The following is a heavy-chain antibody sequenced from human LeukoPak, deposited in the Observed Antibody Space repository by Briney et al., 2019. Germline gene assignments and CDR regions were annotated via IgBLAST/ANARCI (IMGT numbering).Heavy chain of an antibody. CDR1: GYTLTELS. CDR3: ATGGVLWFGESPNYFDY. CDR2: FDPEDGET. V-gene: IGHV1-24*01. D-gene: IGHD3-10*01. J-gene: IGHJ4*02. Sequence: ASVKVSCKVSGYTLTELSMHWVRQAPGKGIEWMGGFDPEDGETIYAQKFQGRVTMTEDTSTDTAYMELSSLRSEDTAVYYCATGGVLWFGESPNYFDYWGQGTLVTVSS.